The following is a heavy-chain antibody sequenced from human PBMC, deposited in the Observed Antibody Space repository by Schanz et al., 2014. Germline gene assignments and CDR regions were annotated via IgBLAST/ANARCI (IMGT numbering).Heavy chain of an antibody. D-gene: IGHD5-18*01. Sequence: EVQLLESGGGLVQPGGSLRLSCAASGFTFSGYAMSWVRQAPGRGLEWVSIISGSGGNTYYADAVRGRFTISRDNSKTTVYLQKNSLRAEDATVYYCAKDAENTAMITDYFDYWGQGTLVTVSS. CDR2: ISGSGGNT. CDR3: AKDAENTAMITDYFDY. J-gene: IGHJ4*02. V-gene: IGHV3-23*01. CDR1: GFTFSGYA.